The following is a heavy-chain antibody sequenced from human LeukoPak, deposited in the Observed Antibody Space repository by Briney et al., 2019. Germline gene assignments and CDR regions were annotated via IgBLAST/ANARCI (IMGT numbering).Heavy chain of an antibody. CDR2: ISGSGGSA. Sequence: GGSLRLSCAASGFTFSSYAMSWVRQAPGKGLEWVSTISGSGGSAYYADSVKGRFTISRDNSKNTLYLQMNSLRAEDMAVYYCARMGGFCSGATCYSPYSYYMDVWGKGTTVTVSS. CDR1: GFTFSSYA. D-gene: IGHD2-15*01. CDR3: ARMGGFCSGATCYSPYSYYMDV. V-gene: IGHV3-23*01. J-gene: IGHJ6*03.